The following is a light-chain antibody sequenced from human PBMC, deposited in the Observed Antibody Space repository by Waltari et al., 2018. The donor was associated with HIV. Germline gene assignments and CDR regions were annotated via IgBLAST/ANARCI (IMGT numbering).Light chain of an antibody. V-gene: IGLV2-11*01. Sequence: QSALTQPRSVSGSPGQSVPIPCTGTSSDVGGYTCASWYQQRPGKAPKLMIYDVTKRPSGVPDRFSGSKSGNTASLTISGLQAEDEADYYCCSYAGSYTSRVFGGGTKLTVL. CDR1: SSDVGGYTC. J-gene: IGLJ2*01. CDR3: CSYAGSYTSRV. CDR2: DVT.